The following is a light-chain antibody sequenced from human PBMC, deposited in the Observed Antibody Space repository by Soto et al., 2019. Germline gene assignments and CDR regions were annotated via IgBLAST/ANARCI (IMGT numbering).Light chain of an antibody. Sequence: DIQMTQSPSSLSASVGDGVTITCRASQSISSYVSWYQQKPGKAPKLLIYAAYRLQSGVPSRFSGSRSGTDFTLTISSLQPEDFATYYCQQSYSRVTFGQGTKVEIK. CDR1: QSISSY. J-gene: IGKJ1*01. CDR2: AAY. V-gene: IGKV1-39*01. CDR3: QQSYSRVT.